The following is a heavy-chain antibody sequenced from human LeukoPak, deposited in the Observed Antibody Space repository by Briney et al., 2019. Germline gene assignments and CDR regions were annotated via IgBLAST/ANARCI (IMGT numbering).Heavy chain of an antibody. D-gene: IGHD4-17*01. CDR3: ARAPVTTVTTLGAFDI. V-gene: IGHV1-18*01. Sequence: GASVKVSCKASGYTFTSYGISWVRQAPGQGLEWMGWISAYNGNTNYAQKLQGRVTMTTDTSTSTAYMELRSLRSDDTAVYYCARAPVTTVTTLGAFDIWGQGTMVTVSS. J-gene: IGHJ3*02. CDR2: ISAYNGNT. CDR1: GYTFTSYG.